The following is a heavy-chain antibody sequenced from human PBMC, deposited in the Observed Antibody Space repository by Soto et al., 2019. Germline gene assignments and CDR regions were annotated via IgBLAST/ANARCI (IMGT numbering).Heavy chain of an antibody. CDR1: GYTFTEYD. Sequence: ASGKVSCKASGYTFTEYDIHWVRQAPGKGLEWMGWFNPNSGGTNSAQKFQGWVTMTRDTSINTAYMELTRLTSDDTAVYYCASRVRDLSAFYSGPYYVLYWS. V-gene: IGHV1-2*04. J-gene: IGHJ4*01. CDR3: ASRVRDLSAFYSGPYYVLY. CDR2: FNPNSGGT. D-gene: IGHD2-15*01.